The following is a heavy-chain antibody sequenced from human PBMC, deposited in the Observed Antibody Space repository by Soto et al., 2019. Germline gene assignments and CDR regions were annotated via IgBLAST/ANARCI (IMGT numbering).Heavy chain of an antibody. CDR1: AFTFSSYA. J-gene: IGHJ6*02. V-gene: IGHV3-23*01. CDR2: ISGSGGST. CDR3: ARDPTERTHYYYYGMDV. Sequence: PGGSLRLSCAASAFTFSSYAMSWVRQAPGKGLEWVSAISGSGGSTYYADSVKGRFTISRDNAKNSLYLQMNSLRAEDTAVYYCARDPTERTHYYYYGMDVWGQGTTVTVSS.